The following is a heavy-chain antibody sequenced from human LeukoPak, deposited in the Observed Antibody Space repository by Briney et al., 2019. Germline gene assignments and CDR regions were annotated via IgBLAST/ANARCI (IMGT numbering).Heavy chain of an antibody. CDR3: ARYSGIAVAGFDY. J-gene: IGHJ4*02. CDR2: IYYSGST. D-gene: IGHD6-19*01. Sequence: SETLSLTCTVSGGSISSSSYYWGWIRQPPGKGLEWIGSIYYSGSTYYNPSLKSRVTISVDTSKNQFSLKLSSVTAADTAVYYCARYSGIAVAGFDYWGQGTLVTVSS. CDR1: GGSISSSSYY. V-gene: IGHV4-39*07.